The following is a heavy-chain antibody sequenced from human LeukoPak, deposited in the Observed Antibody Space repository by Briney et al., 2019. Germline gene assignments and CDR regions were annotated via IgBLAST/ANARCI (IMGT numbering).Heavy chain of an antibody. CDR1: GFTFSNYW. Sequence: GGSLRLSCAASGFTFSNYWMHWVRQAPGKGLVWVSRINSDGSSTSYADSVKGRFTISRGNAKNTLYLQMNSLRAEDTAVYYCATAAGTITHNYFDYWGQGTLVTVSS. D-gene: IGHD6-13*01. CDR2: INSDGSST. J-gene: IGHJ4*02. V-gene: IGHV3-74*01. CDR3: ATAAGTITHNYFDY.